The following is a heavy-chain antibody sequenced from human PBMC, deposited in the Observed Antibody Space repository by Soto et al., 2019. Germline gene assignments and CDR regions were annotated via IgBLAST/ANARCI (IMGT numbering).Heavy chain of an antibody. V-gene: IGHV3-33*01. J-gene: IGHJ6*02. Sequence: QVQLVESGGGVVQPGRSLRLSCAASGFTFSSYGMHWVRQAPGKGLEWVAVIWYDGSNKYYADSVKGRFTISRDNSKNGLYLQMNSLRAEDTAVYYCARDAVAGTMGYYGMDVWGQGTTVTVSS. D-gene: IGHD6-19*01. CDR3: ARDAVAGTMGYYGMDV. CDR1: GFTFSSYG. CDR2: IWYDGSNK.